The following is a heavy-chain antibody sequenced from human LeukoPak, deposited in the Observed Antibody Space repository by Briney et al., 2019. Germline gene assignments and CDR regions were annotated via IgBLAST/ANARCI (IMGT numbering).Heavy chain of an antibody. V-gene: IGHV3-23*01. CDR2: ISGSGGGT. CDR1: GFTFSSYA. D-gene: IGHD4-17*01. Sequence: GGSLRLSCTASGFTFSSYAMSWVRQAPGKGLEWVSAISGSGGGTYYADSVKGRFTISRDNSKNTLYLQMNSLRAEDTAVYYCAIQTVTTTRSRFDYWGQGTLVTVSS. J-gene: IGHJ4*02. CDR3: AIQTVTTTRSRFDY.